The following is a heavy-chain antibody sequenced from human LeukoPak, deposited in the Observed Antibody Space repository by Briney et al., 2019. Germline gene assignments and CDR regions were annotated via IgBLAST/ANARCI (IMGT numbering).Heavy chain of an antibody. CDR1: GYTFTSYD. CDR3: TRDHLAADGSDAFDI. D-gene: IGHD6-13*01. Sequence: GSVKVSCKASGYTFTSYDINWVRQAPGQGLEWMGWISPYNGNTKYAQKFQGRVTVTTDTSTTTAYMDLRSLRSDDTAVYYCTRDHLAADGSDAFDIWGQGTMVTVSS. CDR2: ISPYNGNT. J-gene: IGHJ3*02. V-gene: IGHV1-18*01.